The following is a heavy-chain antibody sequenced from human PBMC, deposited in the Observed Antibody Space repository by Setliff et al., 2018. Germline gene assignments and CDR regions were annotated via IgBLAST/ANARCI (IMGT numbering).Heavy chain of an antibody. CDR1: GGSISSGSYY. D-gene: IGHD3-3*01. CDR3: ARATKAYYDFWSTVSDAFDI. V-gene: IGHV4-61*02. CDR2: LHTSGST. Sequence: SETLSLTCAVSGGSISSGSYYWSWIRQPAGKGLEWVGRLHTSGSTNYNPSLKSRVTISVDTSRNQFSLKLSSLTAADTAMYYCARATKAYYDFWSTVSDAFDIWGQGTMVTVSS. J-gene: IGHJ3*02.